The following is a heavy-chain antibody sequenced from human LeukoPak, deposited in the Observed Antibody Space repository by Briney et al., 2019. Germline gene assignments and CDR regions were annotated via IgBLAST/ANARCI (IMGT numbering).Heavy chain of an antibody. CDR1: GGSISSYY. CDR2: IFYGGST. V-gene: IGHV4-59*08. J-gene: IGHJ4*02. Sequence: SETLSLTCTVSGGSISSYYCSWIRQPPGKGLEWIGYIFYGGSTNYNPSLKSRVTISVDTSKNQFSLKLSSVTAADTAVYYCAAYGDYTARFDYWGQGTLVTVSS. D-gene: IGHD4-17*01. CDR3: AAYGDYTARFDY.